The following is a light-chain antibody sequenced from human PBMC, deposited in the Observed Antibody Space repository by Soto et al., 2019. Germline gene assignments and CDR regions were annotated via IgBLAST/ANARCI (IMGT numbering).Light chain of an antibody. J-gene: IGLJ2*01. V-gene: IGLV2-8*01. CDR2: EVN. CDR1: SSDVGAYNY. Sequence: QSVGSQPPSASLSPGQSVAIPCTGTSSDVGAYNYVCWYQQHPGKAPKLMIYEVNKRPSGVPDRFSGSKSGNTASLTVSGLQAEDEADYYCSSYAANDNVVFGGGTKVTVL. CDR3: SSYAANDNVV.